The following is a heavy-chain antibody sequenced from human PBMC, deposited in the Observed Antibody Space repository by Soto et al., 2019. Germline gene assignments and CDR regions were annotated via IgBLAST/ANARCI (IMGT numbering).Heavy chain of an antibody. D-gene: IGHD3-9*01. J-gene: IGHJ5*02. Sequence: QVKLHESGPGLEKPSGTLSLTCAVSGGSISNNRWWTWVRQAPGKGLEWIGEIHDRGSTNYNLSLKSRATVSIDRSKNQFSLEMRAVTTADTAVYYCAGQWAAGYGAFDPWGQGTLVTVSS. CDR1: GGSISNNRW. CDR2: IHDRGST. CDR3: AGQWAAGYGAFDP. V-gene: IGHV4-4*02.